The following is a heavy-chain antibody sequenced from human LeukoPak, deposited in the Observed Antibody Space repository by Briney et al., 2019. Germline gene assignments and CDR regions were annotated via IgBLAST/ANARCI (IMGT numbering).Heavy chain of an antibody. CDR3: AREMYAGWYFAFDI. CDR1: GFTFSSFT. CDR2: ISNSGDYI. V-gene: IGHV3-21*01. J-gene: IGHJ3*02. D-gene: IGHD6-19*01. Sequence: GGSLRLSCTVSGFTFSSFTMNWVRQGPGKGLEWVASISNSGDYISYADSLKGRFTISRDNARNSLFLQMSSLRAEDTAVYYCAREMYAGWYFAFDIWGQGTMVTVSS.